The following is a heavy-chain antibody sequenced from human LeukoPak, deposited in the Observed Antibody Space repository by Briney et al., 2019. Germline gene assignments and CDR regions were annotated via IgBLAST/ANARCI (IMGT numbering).Heavy chain of an antibody. V-gene: IGHV4-30-4*01. CDR3: ARDRVAAAGPYYYYGMDV. CDR2: IYYSGST. CDR1: GGSISSGDYY. J-gene: IGHJ6*02. D-gene: IGHD6-13*01. Sequence: SETLSLTCTVSGGSISSGDYYWSWIRQPPGKGLEWIGYIYYSGSTYYNPSPKSRVTISVDTSKNQFSLKLSSVTAADTAVYYCARDRVAAAGPYYYYGMDVWGQGTTVTVSS.